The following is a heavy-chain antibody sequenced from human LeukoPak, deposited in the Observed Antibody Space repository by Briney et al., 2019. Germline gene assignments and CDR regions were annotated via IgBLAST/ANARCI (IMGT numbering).Heavy chain of an antibody. J-gene: IGHJ4*02. CDR3: GRGSSLDY. Sequence: ASLKVSCKASGYTFTGYYIHWVRQAPGQGLEWMGWINSNNGDHKYTQKFQGRVTMTRDTSITTADMELSSLTFDDTARYYWGRGSSLDYWGQGTLVTVSS. CDR1: GYTFTGYY. V-gene: IGHV1-2*02. CDR2: INSNNGDH.